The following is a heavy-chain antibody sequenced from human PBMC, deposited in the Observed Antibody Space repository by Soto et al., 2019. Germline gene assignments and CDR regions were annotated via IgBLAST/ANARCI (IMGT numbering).Heavy chain of an antibody. Sequence: ASVKVSCKASGYTFTGYYMHWVRQAPGQGLKWMGRINPNSGGTNYAQKFQGWVTMTRDTSISTAYMELSRLRSDDTAVYYCARGIAVAGDYDFDYWGQGTLVTVSS. CDR2: INPNSGGT. CDR1: GYTFTGYY. D-gene: IGHD6-19*01. V-gene: IGHV1-2*04. J-gene: IGHJ4*02. CDR3: ARGIAVAGDYDFDY.